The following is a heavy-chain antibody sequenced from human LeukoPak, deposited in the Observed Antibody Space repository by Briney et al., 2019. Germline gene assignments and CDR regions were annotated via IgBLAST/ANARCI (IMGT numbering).Heavy chain of an antibody. V-gene: IGHV1-2*06. D-gene: IGHD3-10*01. CDR2: INPNSGGT. J-gene: IGHJ4*02. CDR1: GYTFTGYY. CDR3: ARERYYGSGSYFDY. Sequence: GASVKVSCKASGYTFTGYYMHWVRQAPGQGLEWMGRINPNSGGTNYAQKFQGRVTMNRDTSISTAYMELSRLRSDDTAVYYCARERYYGSGSYFDYWGQGTLVTVSS.